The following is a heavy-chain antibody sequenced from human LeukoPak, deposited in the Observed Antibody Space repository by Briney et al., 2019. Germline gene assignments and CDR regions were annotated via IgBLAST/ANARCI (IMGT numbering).Heavy chain of an antibody. J-gene: IGHJ4*02. D-gene: IGHD7-27*01. Sequence: LSLTCTVSGGSISSSSYYWGWIRQAPGKGLEWVSYISSSGSTIYYADSVKGRFTISRDNAKNSLYLQMNSLRAEDTAIYYCARNTGELDYWGQGTLVTVSS. CDR2: ISSSGSTI. V-gene: IGHV3-11*04. CDR1: GGSISSSSYY. CDR3: ARNTGELDY.